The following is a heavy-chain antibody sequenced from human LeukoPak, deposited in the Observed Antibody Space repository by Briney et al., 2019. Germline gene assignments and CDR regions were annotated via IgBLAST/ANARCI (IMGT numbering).Heavy chain of an antibody. Sequence: SETLSLTCTVSGGSISSYYWSWIRQPPGKGLEWIGEINHSGSTNYNPSLKSRVTISVDTSKNQFSLKLSSVTAADTAVYYCARDHEAAAGDYWGQGTLVTVSS. CDR2: INHSGST. CDR1: GGSISSYY. J-gene: IGHJ4*02. CDR3: ARDHEAAAGDY. V-gene: IGHV4-34*01. D-gene: IGHD6-13*01.